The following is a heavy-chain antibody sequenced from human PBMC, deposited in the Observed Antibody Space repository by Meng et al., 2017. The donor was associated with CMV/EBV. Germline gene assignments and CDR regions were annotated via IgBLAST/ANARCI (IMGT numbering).Heavy chain of an antibody. CDR2: IKQDGSEK. CDR3: ARNLIYCSSTSCYEGGAFDI. Sequence: GGSLRLSCAASGFTFSSYAMSWVRQAPGKGLEWVANIKQDGSEKYYVDSVKGRFTISRDNAKNSLYLQMNSLRAEDTAVYYCARNLIYCSSTSCYEGGAFDIWGQGTMVTVSS. V-gene: IGHV3-7*01. CDR1: GFTFSSYA. J-gene: IGHJ3*02. D-gene: IGHD2-2*01.